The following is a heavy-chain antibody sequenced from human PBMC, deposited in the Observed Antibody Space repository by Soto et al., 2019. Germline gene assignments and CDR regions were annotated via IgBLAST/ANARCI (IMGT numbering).Heavy chain of an antibody. J-gene: IGHJ4*02. CDR2: ISGGGTTT. Sequence: EVHLVESGGDLVQPGGSLRLSCAASGFSFSSFSMNWVRQAPGKGLEWVSYISGGGTTTYYEDSVKGRFTISRDDAKNSLHLQMNSLQAEDTAVYYCARLGDYGSGSYWGQGTLVTVSS. D-gene: IGHD3-10*01. CDR1: GFSFSSFS. V-gene: IGHV3-48*04. CDR3: ARLGDYGSGSY.